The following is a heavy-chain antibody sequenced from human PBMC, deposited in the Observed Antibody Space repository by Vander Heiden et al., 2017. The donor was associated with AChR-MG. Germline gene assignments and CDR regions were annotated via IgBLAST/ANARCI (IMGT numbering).Heavy chain of an antibody. D-gene: IGHD6-6*01. Sequence: VQLLESGGGLVQPGGSMRLYCAAYGSTFRSDAMSWVCHAPGKGLEWVSAISDSGSNTYYADSVKGRFTISRDNSKNTLYLQMNSLRAEDTAVYYCAKSPAIAPPRGAFDIWGQGTMVTVSS. CDR2: ISDSGSNT. CDR1: GSTFRSDA. CDR3: AKSPAIAPPRGAFDI. J-gene: IGHJ3*02. V-gene: IGHV3-23*01.